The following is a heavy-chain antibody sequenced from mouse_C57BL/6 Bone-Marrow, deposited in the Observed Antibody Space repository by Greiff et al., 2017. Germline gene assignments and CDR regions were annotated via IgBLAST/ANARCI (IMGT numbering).Heavy chain of an antibody. V-gene: IGHV1-64*01. CDR2: INPNSGST. CDR3: ARHDGSSPFAY. Sequence: VQLQQPEAGLVKPGASVKLSCKASGYTFTSYWMHWVQQVPGQGLEWIGMINPNSGSTHYNEKFKSNATLTVDKSTSTAYMQLSSLTSEDSAVYYCARHDGSSPFAYWGQGTLVTVSA. CDR1: GYTFTSYW. J-gene: IGHJ3*01. D-gene: IGHD1-1*01.